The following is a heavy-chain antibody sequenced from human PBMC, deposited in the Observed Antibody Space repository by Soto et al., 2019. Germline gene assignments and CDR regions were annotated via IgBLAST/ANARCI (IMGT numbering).Heavy chain of an antibody. J-gene: IGHJ4*01. D-gene: IGHD3-10*01. Sequence: SLRLSCAASGFTFSGYWMSWVRQAPGKGLEWVANIRHDGKEKYYVDSVKGRFTISRDNAKSSLYLEMDSLRAEDTAIYYCARDKRGSSRGDYWGQGTLVTVSS. CDR2: IRHDGKEK. CDR1: GFTFSGYW. V-gene: IGHV3-7*01. CDR3: ARDKRGSSRGDY.